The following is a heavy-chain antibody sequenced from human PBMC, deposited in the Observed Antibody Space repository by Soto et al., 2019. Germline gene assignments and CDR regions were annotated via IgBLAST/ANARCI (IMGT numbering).Heavy chain of an antibody. CDR2: IRSKANSYAT. CDR3: TRLGYYYDSSGYIL. J-gene: IGHJ4*02. CDR1: GFTFSGSA. V-gene: IGHV3-73*02. D-gene: IGHD3-22*01. Sequence: EVQLVESGGGLVQPGGSLKLSCAASGFTFSGSAMHWVRQASGKGLEWVGRIRSKANSYATAYAASVKGRFTISRDDSKNTAYLQMNSLKTEDTAVYYCTRLGYYYDSSGYILWGQGTLVTVSS.